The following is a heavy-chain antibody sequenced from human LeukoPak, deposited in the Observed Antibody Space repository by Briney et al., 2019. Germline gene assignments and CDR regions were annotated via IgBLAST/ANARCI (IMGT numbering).Heavy chain of an antibody. CDR2: ISGSGGST. J-gene: IGHJ4*02. Sequence: GGSLRLSCAASGFTFSSYAMSWVRQAPGKGLEWVSAISGSGGSTYYADSAKGRFTISRDNSKNTLYLQMNSLRAEDTAVYYCAKDRDYDSSGYPNWGQGTLVTVSS. V-gene: IGHV3-23*01. CDR1: GFTFSSYA. D-gene: IGHD3-22*01. CDR3: AKDRDYDSSGYPN.